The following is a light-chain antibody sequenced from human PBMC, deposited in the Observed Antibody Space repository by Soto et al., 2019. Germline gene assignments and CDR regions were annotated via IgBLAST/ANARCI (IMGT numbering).Light chain of an antibody. CDR3: SSYTTSNTRQIV. V-gene: IGLV2-14*03. Sequence: QSVLTQPASVSGSPGQSITISCTGTSSDIGAYNFVSWYQQHPGKAPKLMLYDVNIRPSGVSNRFSGSKSGNTASLTISGLQAEDEADYYCSSYTTSNTRQIVFGTGTRSPS. J-gene: IGLJ1*01. CDR1: SSDIGAYNF. CDR2: DVN.